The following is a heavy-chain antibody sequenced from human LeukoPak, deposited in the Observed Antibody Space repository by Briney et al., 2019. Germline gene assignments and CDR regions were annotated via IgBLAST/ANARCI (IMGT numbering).Heavy chain of an antibody. V-gene: IGHV1-2*02. Sequence: ASVKVSCKASGYTFTGYYMHWVRQAPGQGLEWMGWINPNNSDTKYAQKFQGRVTMTTDTSISTAYMELSRLKSDDTAVYYCARDQIMGNTSYNWFEPWGQGTQVTVSS. CDR1: GYTFTGYY. J-gene: IGHJ5*02. CDR3: ARDQIMGNTSYNWFEP. CDR2: INPNNSDT. D-gene: IGHD1-26*01.